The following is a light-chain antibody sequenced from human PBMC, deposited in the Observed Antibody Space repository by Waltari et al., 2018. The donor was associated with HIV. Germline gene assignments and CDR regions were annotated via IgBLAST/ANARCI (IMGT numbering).Light chain of an antibody. J-gene: IGKJ4*01. Sequence: DIQMTQSPSSLSASVGDTVTITCQASQDITYYLNWYQQKPGKAPKLLIYDVSNLEIGVPSRFSGSGSGTDFTFTIRSLQPEDIATYYCQQYVNVPLTFGGGTKVEIK. CDR2: DVS. CDR3: QQYVNVPLT. V-gene: IGKV1-33*01. CDR1: QDITYY.